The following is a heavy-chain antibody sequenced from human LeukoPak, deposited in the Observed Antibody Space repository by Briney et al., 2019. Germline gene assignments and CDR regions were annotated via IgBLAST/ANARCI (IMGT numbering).Heavy chain of an antibody. J-gene: IGHJ4*02. CDR2: IISSSGYI. V-gene: IGHV3-21*01. D-gene: IGHD6-6*01. CDR1: GFTFSNYG. Sequence: PGGSLRLSCAASGFTFSNYGMNWVRQAPGKGLEWVSFIISSSGYIYYADSVKGRFTISRDNAKTSLFLQMNSLRAEDTAVYYCARGVAARAIDYWGQGTLVTVSS. CDR3: ARGVAARAIDY.